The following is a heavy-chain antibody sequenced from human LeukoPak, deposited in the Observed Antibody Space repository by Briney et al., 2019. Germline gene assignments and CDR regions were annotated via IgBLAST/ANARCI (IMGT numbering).Heavy chain of an antibody. Sequence: GGSLRLSCAASGFTVSYNYMSWVRQAPGKGLEWDSITYSGGVTYYADSVKGRFTISRDNSKNTLYLQMNSLRAEDTAVYYCARDKEWAPYYWGQGTLVTVSS. V-gene: IGHV3-53*01. J-gene: IGHJ4*02. CDR3: ARDKEWAPYY. CDR1: GFTVSYNY. D-gene: IGHD1-26*01. CDR2: TYSGGVT.